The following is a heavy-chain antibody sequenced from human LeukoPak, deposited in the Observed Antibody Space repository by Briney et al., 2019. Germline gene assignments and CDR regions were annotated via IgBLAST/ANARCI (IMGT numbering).Heavy chain of an antibody. CDR1: GYTFTSYG. J-gene: IGHJ5*02. CDR2: ISAYNGNT. D-gene: IGHD3-3*01. Sequence: ASVKVSCKASGYTFTSYGISWVRQAPGQGLEWMGWISAYNGNTNYAQKLQGRVTMTTDTSTSTAYMELRSLRSDDTAVYYCAREGIGFWGGYRTNWFDPWGQGTLVTVSS. V-gene: IGHV1-18*01. CDR3: AREGIGFWGGYRTNWFDP.